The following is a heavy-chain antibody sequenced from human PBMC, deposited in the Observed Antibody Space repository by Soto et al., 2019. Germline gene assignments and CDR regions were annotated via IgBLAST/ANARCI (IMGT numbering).Heavy chain of an antibody. CDR1: GYTFTGYY. D-gene: IGHD6-13*01. CDR2: INPNSGGT. J-gene: IGHJ4*02. CDR3: ARDHSSSWYGGYDY. Sequence: ASVKVSCKASGYTFTGYYMHWVRQAPGQGLEWMGWINPNSGGTNYAQKFQGWVTMTRDTSVSTAYMELSRLRSDDTAVYYCARDHSSSWYGGYDYWGQGTLVTVSS. V-gene: IGHV1-2*04.